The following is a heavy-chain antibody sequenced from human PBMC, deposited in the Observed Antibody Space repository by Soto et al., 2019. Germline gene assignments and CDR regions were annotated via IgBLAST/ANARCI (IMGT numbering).Heavy chain of an antibody. CDR1: GFTFSNFV. CDR3: TKASSDRHHMDV. CDR2: ITGTGGDT. Sequence: PGGSLRLSCAASGFTFSNFVMRWVRQTPGKGLEWVSTITGTGGDTYYTDSVKGRFTISRDNSKNTLYLQMSSLRAEDTALYYCTKASSDRHHMDVWGQGTTVTSP. V-gene: IGHV3-23*01. J-gene: IGHJ6*02.